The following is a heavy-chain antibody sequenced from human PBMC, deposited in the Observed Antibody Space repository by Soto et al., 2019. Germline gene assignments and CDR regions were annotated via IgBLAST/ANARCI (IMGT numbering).Heavy chain of an antibody. CDR3: ARGVLLWFGELPRFDY. Sequence: QVQLQESGPGLVKPSQTLSLTCTVSGGSISSGGYYWSWIRQHPGNGLGWIGYIYYSGSTYYNPSLKSRVTISVDTSKNQFSLKLSSVTAEDTAVYYCARGVLLWFGELPRFDYWGQGTLVTVSS. V-gene: IGHV4-31*03. J-gene: IGHJ4*02. CDR2: IYYSGST. CDR1: GGSISSGGYY. D-gene: IGHD3-10*01.